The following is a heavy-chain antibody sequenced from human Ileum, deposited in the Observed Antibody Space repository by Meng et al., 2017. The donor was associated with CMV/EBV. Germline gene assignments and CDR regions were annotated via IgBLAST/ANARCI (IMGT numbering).Heavy chain of an antibody. CDR3: ARAYSGLDY. J-gene: IGHJ4*02. CDR2: IYYSGST. Sequence: SETLSLTCTVSGDSISSRSYYWGWIRQPPGKGLEWIGSIYYSGSTYYNPSLKSRVTISVDTSKNQFSLTLSSVTAADTAVYYCARAYSGLDYWGQGTLVTVSS. V-gene: IGHV4-39*01. D-gene: IGHD1-26*01. CDR1: GDSISSRSYY.